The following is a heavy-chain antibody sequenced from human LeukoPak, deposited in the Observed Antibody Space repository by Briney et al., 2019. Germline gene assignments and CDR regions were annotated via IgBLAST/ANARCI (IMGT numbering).Heavy chain of an antibody. CDR3: ARVRIVGAPYSFDY. CDR1: GDSISSGAYY. V-gene: IGHV4-30-2*01. CDR2: IYHYGST. Sequence: PSETLSLTCTVSGDSISSGAYYWSWIRQPPGKGVEWMGYIYHYGSTYYNPSLESRLTMSVDRSKNQFSLKLSSVTAADTALYYCARVRIVGAPYSFDYWGQGTLVTVSS. J-gene: IGHJ4*02. D-gene: IGHD1-26*01.